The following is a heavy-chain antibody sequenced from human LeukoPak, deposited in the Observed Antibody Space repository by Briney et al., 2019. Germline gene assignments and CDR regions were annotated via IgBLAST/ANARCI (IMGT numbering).Heavy chain of an antibody. V-gene: IGHV1-18*01. CDR1: GYTFTSYG. CDR3: ARDCSSTSCYVNKNYYYYYGMDV. J-gene: IGHJ6*02. Sequence: ASVKVSCKASGYTFTSYGISWVRQAPGQGRERMGWISAYNGNTNYAQKLQGRVTMTTDTSTSTAYMELRSLRSDDTAVYYCARDCSSTSCYVNKNYYYYYGMDVWGQGTTVTVSS. D-gene: IGHD2-2*01. CDR2: ISAYNGNT.